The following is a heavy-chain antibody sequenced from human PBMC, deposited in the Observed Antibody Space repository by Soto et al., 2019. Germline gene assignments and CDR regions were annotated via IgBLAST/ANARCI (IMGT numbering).Heavy chain of an antibody. CDR3: AKTYCSSTSCHPLYYYYYMDV. J-gene: IGHJ6*03. V-gene: IGHV1-8*01. CDR2: MNPNRGNT. Sequence: ASVKVSCKASGYTFTSYDINWVRQATGQGLEWMGWMNPNRGNTGYAQKFQGRVTMTRNTSISTAYMELSSLRSEDTAVYYCAKTYCSSTSCHPLYYYYYMDVWGKGTTVTVSS. D-gene: IGHD2-2*01. CDR1: GYTFTSYD.